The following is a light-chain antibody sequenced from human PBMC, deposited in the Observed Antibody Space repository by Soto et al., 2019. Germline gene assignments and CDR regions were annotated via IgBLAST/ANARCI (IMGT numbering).Light chain of an antibody. CDR2: GNN. V-gene: IGLV1-40*01. Sequence: QSVLTQPPSVSGAPGQRVTISCTGSSSNIGANYDVHWYQHRPGTAPKLLIFGNNNRPSGVPDRFSGSKSGTSASLAITGLXAEDEGHYYCQSYDSTLSARYVFGTGTKVT. CDR3: QSYDSTLSARYV. CDR1: SSNIGANYD. J-gene: IGLJ1*01.